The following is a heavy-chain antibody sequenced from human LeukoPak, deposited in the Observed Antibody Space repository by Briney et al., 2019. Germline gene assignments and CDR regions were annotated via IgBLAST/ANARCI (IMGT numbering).Heavy chain of an antibody. CDR2: IIPIFGTA. CDR3: ARSDCGGDCCTLDY. CDR1: GGTFSSYA. Sequence: SVKVSCKASGGTFSSYAISWVRQAPGQGLEWMGGIIPIFGTANYAQKFQGRVTITADESTSTAYMELSSLRSEDTAVYYCARSDCGGDCCTLDYWGQGTLVTVSS. J-gene: IGHJ4*02. D-gene: IGHD2-21*02. V-gene: IGHV1-69*13.